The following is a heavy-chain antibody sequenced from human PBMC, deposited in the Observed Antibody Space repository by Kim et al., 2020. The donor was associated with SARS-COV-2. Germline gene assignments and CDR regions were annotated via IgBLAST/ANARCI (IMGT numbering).Heavy chain of an antibody. CDR2: IYYSGST. V-gene: IGHV4-59*01. J-gene: IGHJ5*02. CDR3: ARVRLPRFDP. Sequence: SETLSLTCTVSGGSISSYYWSWIRQPPGKGPEWIGYIYYSGSTNYNPSLKSRVTISVDTSKNQFSLKLSSVTAADTAVYYCARVRLPRFDPWGQGTLVTVSS. CDR1: GGSISSYY.